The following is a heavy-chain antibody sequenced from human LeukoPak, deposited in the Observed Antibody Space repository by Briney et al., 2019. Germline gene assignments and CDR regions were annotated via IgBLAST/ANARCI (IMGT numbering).Heavy chain of an antibody. J-gene: IGHJ4*02. V-gene: IGHV4-59*01. CDR3: ARVVRYCSSTSCSFFDY. D-gene: IGHD2-2*01. CDR1: GGSFTSYF. Sequence: SETLSLTCTVSGGSFTSYFWSWVRQPPGEGLEWIGYIYYSGSTNYNPSLKGRVTISVGTSKNQFSLKLSSVTAADTAVYYCARVVRYCSSTSCSFFDYWGQGALVTVSS. CDR2: IYYSGST.